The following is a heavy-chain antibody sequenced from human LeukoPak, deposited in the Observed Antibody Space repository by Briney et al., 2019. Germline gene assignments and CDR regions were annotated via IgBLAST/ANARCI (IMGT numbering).Heavy chain of an antibody. CDR2: INHSGST. CDR1: GGSFSGYY. Sequence: PSETLSLTCAVYGGSFSGYYWSWIRQPPGKGLEWIGEINHSGSTNYNPSLKSRVTISVDTSKNQFSLKLSSVTAADTAVYYCARLRYGDYEEWSWFDPWGQGTLVTVSS. V-gene: IGHV4-34*01. D-gene: IGHD4-17*01. J-gene: IGHJ5*02. CDR3: ARLRYGDYEEWSWFDP.